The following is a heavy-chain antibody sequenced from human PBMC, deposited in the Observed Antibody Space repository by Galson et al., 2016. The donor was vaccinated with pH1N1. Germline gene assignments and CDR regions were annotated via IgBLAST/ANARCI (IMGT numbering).Heavy chain of an antibody. V-gene: IGHV3-9*01. CDR1: GFTFDDYA. J-gene: IGHJ2*01. CDR2: ISWNRGTV. CDR3: AEVRGFLFGYFDL. Sequence: SLRLSCAASGFTFDDYAMHWVRQAPGKGRQWVSGISWNRGTVDYADSVKRRFTISRDNAKNSLSLQLNNVRPEDTAFYYCAEVRGFLFGYFDLLGRGTLVTGSP. D-gene: IGHD2-21*01.